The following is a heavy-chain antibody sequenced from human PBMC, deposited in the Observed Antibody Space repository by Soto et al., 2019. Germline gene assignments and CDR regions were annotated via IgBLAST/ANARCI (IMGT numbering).Heavy chain of an antibody. CDR2: ISYDGSNK. D-gene: IGHD2-15*01. V-gene: IGHV3-30*03. J-gene: IGHJ3*02. Sequence: QVQLVESGGGVVQPGRSLRLSCAASGFTFSSYGMHWVRQAPGKGLEWVAVISYDGSNKYYADSVKGRVTISRDNSKNTLYLQMNSLRAEDTAVYYGASFSLYCSGGSCYDDAFDIWGQGTMVTVSS. CDR3: ASFSLYCSGGSCYDDAFDI. CDR1: GFTFSSYG.